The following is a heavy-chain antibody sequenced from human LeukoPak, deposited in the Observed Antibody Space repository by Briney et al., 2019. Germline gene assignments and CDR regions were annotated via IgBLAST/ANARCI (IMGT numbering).Heavy chain of an antibody. Sequence: GGSLRLSCAASGFTVSSNYMTWVRQAPGKGLEWVSVINIGGSTDYADSVKGRFTISRDNSKNTLYLQMNSLRAEDTAVYYCARWLGPGNSHLDYWGQGTLVTVSS. D-gene: IGHD2/OR15-2a*01. V-gene: IGHV3-53*01. CDR1: GFTVSSNY. CDR2: INIGGST. J-gene: IGHJ4*02. CDR3: ARWLGPGNSHLDY.